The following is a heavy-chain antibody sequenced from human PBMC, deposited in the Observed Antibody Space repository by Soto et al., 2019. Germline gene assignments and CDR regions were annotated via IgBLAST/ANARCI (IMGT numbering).Heavy chain of an antibody. CDR2: INHSGST. CDR1: GGSFSGYY. J-gene: IGHJ3*02. D-gene: IGHD6-19*01. V-gene: IGHV4-34*01. CDR3: ARGGLNQWPERTSYDFDI. Sequence: SETLSLTCAVYGGSFSGYYWSWIRQPPGKGLEWIGEINHSGSTNYNPSLKSRVTISVDTSKNQFSLKLSSVTAADTAVYYCARGGLNQWPERTSYDFDIWGQGTMVTVSS.